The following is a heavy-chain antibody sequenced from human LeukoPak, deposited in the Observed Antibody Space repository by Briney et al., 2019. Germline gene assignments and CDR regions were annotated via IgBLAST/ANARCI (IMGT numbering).Heavy chain of an antibody. J-gene: IGHJ3*02. CDR3: ARDPAYGALDI. V-gene: IGHV3-7*01. D-gene: IGHD2-21*01. CDR1: AFSFTTNY. Sequence: PGESLRLSCVASAFSFTTNYMSWVRQAPGKGLEWVALINPDGSEKSYVDSVKRRLAISRDNSDNLLYLNMNTLRAEYTALYYCARDPAYGALDIWGQGTVVTVSS. CDR2: INPDGSEK.